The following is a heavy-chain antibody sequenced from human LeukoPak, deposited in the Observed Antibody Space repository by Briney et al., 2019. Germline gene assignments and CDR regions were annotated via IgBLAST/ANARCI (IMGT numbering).Heavy chain of an antibody. J-gene: IGHJ4*02. CDR1: GGSIYSGSYY. CDR3: ARDRRDGYNLYYFDL. CDR2: IYTSGST. D-gene: IGHD5-24*01. Sequence: PSETLSLTCTVSGGSIYSGSYYWSWIRQPAGKGLEGIGRIYTSGSTNYNPSLKSRATISVDTSKNQFSLKLSSVTAADTAVYYCARDRRDGYNLYYFDLWGQGTLVTVSS. V-gene: IGHV4-61*02.